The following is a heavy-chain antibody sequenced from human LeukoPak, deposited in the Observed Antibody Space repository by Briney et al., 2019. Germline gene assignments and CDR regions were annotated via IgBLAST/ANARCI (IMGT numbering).Heavy chain of an antibody. Sequence: GGSLRLSCAASGFTFFSYALRWVRQAPGEGLGWVSAISGSGGSAYYADSVKGRFTISRDNSKNTLYLQMNSLRAEDTAVYYCAKDWRAAAVGYGMDVWGQGTTVTVSS. CDR1: GFTFFSYA. V-gene: IGHV3-23*01. D-gene: IGHD6-13*01. J-gene: IGHJ6*02. CDR3: AKDWRAAAVGYGMDV. CDR2: ISGSGGSA.